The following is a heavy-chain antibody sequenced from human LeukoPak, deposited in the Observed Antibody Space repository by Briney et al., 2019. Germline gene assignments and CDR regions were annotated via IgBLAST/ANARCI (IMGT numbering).Heavy chain of an antibody. V-gene: IGHV4-34*01. J-gene: IGHJ4*02. CDR3: ARGSIQLWPKYYYFDY. CDR1: GGSFSGYY. CDR2: INHSGST. Sequence: SETLSLTCAVYGGSFSGYYWSWIRQPPGKGLEWIGEINHSGSTNYNPSLKSRVTISVDTSKNQFSLKLSSVTAADTAVYYCARGSIQLWPKYYYFDYWGQGTLVTVSS. D-gene: IGHD5-18*01.